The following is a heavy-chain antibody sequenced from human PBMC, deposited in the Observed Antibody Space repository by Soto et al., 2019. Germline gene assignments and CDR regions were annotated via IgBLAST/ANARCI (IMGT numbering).Heavy chain of an antibody. J-gene: IGHJ4*02. V-gene: IGHV3-15*07. CDR2: IKTKTDGGTA. CDR3: TTPGHDYSFY. CDR1: GFTFSNAW. Sequence: EVQLVESGGGLVKPGGSLRLSCTPSGFTFSNAWFNWVRQAPGKGLEWVGRIKTKTDGGTADYAAPVKDRFTISRDDSKNTLYLQMNSLKTEDTAVYYCTTPGHDYSFYWGQGTLVTVSS. D-gene: IGHD2-21*01.